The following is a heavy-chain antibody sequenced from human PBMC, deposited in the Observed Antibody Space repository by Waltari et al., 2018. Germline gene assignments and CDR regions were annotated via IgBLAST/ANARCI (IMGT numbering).Heavy chain of an antibody. CDR1: GGSIRSSDYY. CDR3: ARRTIRGELPFDY. D-gene: IGHD3-10*01. J-gene: IGHJ4*02. V-gene: IGHV4-39*01. CDR2: GFFGWRT. Sequence: QLHLQESGPGLVKPSETLSLTCSVSGGSIRSSDYYWGWIRQPPGKGLEWIGTGFFGWRTFYNPSLKSRVTISIDKPKNHFSRSLSSVTVADTAIFYCARRTIRGELPFDYWGQGILVSVSS.